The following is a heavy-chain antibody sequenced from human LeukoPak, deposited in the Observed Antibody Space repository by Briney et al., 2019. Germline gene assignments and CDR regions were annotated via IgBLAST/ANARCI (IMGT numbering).Heavy chain of an antibody. Sequence: GGSLRLSCAAPGFTFSSYSMNWVRQAPGKGLEWVSSISSSSSYIYYADSVKGRFTISRDNAKNSPYLQMNSLRAEDTAVYYCANSGWVIQTTDAFDIWGQGTMVTVSS. V-gene: IGHV3-21*01. CDR2: ISSSSSYI. CDR1: GFTFSSYS. D-gene: IGHD1/OR15-1a*01. CDR3: ANSGWVIQTTDAFDI. J-gene: IGHJ3*02.